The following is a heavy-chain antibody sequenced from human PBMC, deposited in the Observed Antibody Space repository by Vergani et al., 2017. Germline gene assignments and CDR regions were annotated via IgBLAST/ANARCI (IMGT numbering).Heavy chain of an antibody. CDR3: ARGSSSWSFDY. J-gene: IGHJ4*02. D-gene: IGHD6-13*01. Sequence: QVQLQESGPGLVKPSETLSLTCTVSGYSISSGYYWGWIRQPPGKGLEWIGSIYHSGSTYYNPSLKSRVTISVDTSKNQFSLKLSSVTAADTAVYYCARGSSSWSFDYWGQGTLVTVSS. V-gene: IGHV4-38-2*02. CDR2: IYHSGST. CDR1: GYSISSGYY.